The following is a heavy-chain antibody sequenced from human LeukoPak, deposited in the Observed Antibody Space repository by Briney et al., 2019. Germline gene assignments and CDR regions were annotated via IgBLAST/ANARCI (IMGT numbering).Heavy chain of an antibody. CDR1: GYTFTSYG. CDR3: ARVMDKLERRDWFDP. D-gene: IGHD1-1*01. Sequence: ASVKVSCKASGYTFTSYGISWVRQAPGQGLEWMGWINAGNGNTKYSQKFRGRVTITRDTSASTAYMELSSLRSEDTAVYYCARVMDKLERRDWFDPWGQGTLVTVSS. CDR2: INAGNGNT. V-gene: IGHV1-3*01. J-gene: IGHJ5*02.